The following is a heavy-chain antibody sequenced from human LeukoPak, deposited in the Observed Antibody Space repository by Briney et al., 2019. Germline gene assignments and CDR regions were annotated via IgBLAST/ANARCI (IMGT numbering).Heavy chain of an antibody. D-gene: IGHD5-18*01. J-gene: IGHJ4*02. CDR1: GYTFTSYG. V-gene: IGHV1-18*01. CDR3: ARDTSRISKPIQLWLIDY. Sequence: GASVKVSCKASGYTFTSYGISWVRQAPGQGLEWMGWISAYNGNTNYAQKLQGRVTMTTDTSTSTSYMELRSLRSDDTAVYYCARDTSRISKPIQLWLIDYWGQGTLVTVSS. CDR2: ISAYNGNT.